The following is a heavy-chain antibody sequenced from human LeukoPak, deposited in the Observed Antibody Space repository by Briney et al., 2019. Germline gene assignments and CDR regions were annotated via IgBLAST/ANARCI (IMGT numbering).Heavy chain of an antibody. CDR2: IIPILGIA. CDR3: TTADAGDY. J-gene: IGHJ4*02. V-gene: IGHV1-69*04. CDR1: GGTFSSYA. D-gene: IGHD6-13*01. Sequence: SVKVSCKASGGTFSSYAISWVRQAPGQGLEWMGRIIPILGIANYAQKFQGRVTITADKSTSTAYMELSSLRSEDTAVYYCTTADAGDYWGQGTLVTVSS.